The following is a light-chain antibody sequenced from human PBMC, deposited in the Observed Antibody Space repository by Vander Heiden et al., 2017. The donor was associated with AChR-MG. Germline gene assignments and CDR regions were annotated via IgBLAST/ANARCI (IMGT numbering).Light chain of an antibody. CDR1: QSVSSSY. CDR2: GAS. J-gene: IGKJ2*01. CDR3: QQECSSRYT. V-gene: IGKV3-20*01. Sequence: EIVLTQSPGTLSLSPGERATLSCRASQSVSSSYLAWYQQKPGQAPRLLIYGASSRATGIPDRFSGSGSGTDFTLTISRLEPEDFAVYYCQQECSSRYTFGQGTKLEIK.